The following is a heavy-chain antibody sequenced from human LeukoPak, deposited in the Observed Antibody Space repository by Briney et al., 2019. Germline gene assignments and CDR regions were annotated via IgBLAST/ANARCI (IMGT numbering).Heavy chain of an antibody. J-gene: IGHJ5*02. D-gene: IGHD3-16*01. CDR1: EGTFSSYA. CDR2: IIPIFGTA. CDR3: ARDNKPTYVWGSSRPTRTNWFDP. V-gene: IGHV1-69*06. Sequence: ASVKVSCKASEGTFSSYAISWVRQAPGQGLEWMGGIIPIFGTANYAQKFQGRVTITADKSTSTAYMELSRLRSDDTAVYYCARDNKPTYVWGSSRPTRTNWFDPWGQGTPVTVSS.